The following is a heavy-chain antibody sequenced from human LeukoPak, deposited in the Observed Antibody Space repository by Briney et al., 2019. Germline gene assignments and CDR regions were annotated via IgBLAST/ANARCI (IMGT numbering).Heavy chain of an antibody. V-gene: IGHV1-18*01. Sequence: ASVMLSCKASGYTFTNYGITWVRQAPGQGLEWMGWISAYNGNTNYAQKLQGRVTMTTDTSTSTAYMELRSLRSDDTAVYYCARDDGYSYVHCFDYRGQGTLVTVSS. CDR1: GYTFTNYG. D-gene: IGHD5-18*01. CDR3: ARDDGYSYVHCFDY. CDR2: ISAYNGNT. J-gene: IGHJ4*02.